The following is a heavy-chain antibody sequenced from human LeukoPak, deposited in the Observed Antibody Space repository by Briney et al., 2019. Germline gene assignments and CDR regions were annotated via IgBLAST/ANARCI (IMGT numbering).Heavy chain of an antibody. Sequence: GGSLRLSCAASGFTFSSYGMHWVRQAPGKGLEWVAVISYDGSNKYYADSVKGRFTISRDNSKNTLYLQMNSLRAEDTAVYYCAKEYCSSTSCYYYYMDVWGKGTTVTISS. J-gene: IGHJ6*03. CDR3: AKEYCSSTSCYYYYMDV. CDR2: ISYDGSNK. CDR1: GFTFSSYG. V-gene: IGHV3-30*18. D-gene: IGHD2-2*01.